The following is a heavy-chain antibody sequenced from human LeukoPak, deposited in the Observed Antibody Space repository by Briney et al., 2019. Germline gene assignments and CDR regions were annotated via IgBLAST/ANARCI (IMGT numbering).Heavy chain of an antibody. D-gene: IGHD6-13*01. J-gene: IGHJ4*02. CDR3: ARVSAASFDY. CDR2: IYYSGST. V-gene: IGHV4-59*01. Sequence: SETLSLTCTVSGGSISSYYWSWIRQPPGKGLEWIGYIYYSGSTNYNPSLKSRVTISVDASKNQFSLKLSSVTAADTAVYYCARVSAASFDYWGQGTLVTVSS. CDR1: GGSISSYY.